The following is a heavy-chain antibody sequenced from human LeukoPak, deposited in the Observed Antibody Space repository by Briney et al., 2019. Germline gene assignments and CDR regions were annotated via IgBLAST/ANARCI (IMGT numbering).Heavy chain of an antibody. CDR3: ARHVRGTPTMIVGVLYFDL. CDR1: GGSISSGDYY. V-gene: IGHV4-30-4*01. Sequence: PSETLSLTCTVSGGSISSGDYYWSWIRQPPGKGLEWIGYIYYSGSTYYNPSLKSRVTISVDTSKNQFSLKLSSVTAADTAVYYCARHVRGTPTMIVGVLYFDLWVRGTLVTASS. J-gene: IGHJ2*01. D-gene: IGHD3-22*01. CDR2: IYYSGST.